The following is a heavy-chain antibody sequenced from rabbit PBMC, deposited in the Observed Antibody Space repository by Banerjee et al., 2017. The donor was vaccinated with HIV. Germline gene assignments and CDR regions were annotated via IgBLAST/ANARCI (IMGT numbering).Heavy chain of an antibody. CDR2: INSSSRNA. CDR3: ARHVHFVGSDL. Sequence: QEQLEESGGDLVKPEGSLTITCTASGFSFSNKYVMCWVRQAPGKGLEWIACINSSSRNAVYANWATGRFTISKTSSTTVTLQMTSLTAADTATYFCARHVHFVGSDLWGPGTLVTVS. V-gene: IGHV1S45*01. J-gene: IGHJ4*01. CDR1: GFSFSNKYV. D-gene: IGHD3-1*01.